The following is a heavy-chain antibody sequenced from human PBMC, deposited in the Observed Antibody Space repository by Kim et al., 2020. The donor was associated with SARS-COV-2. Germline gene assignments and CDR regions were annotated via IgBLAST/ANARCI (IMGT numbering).Heavy chain of an antibody. CDR1: GGTFSSYA. V-gene: IGHV1-69*06. Sequence: SVKVSCKASGGTFSSYAISWVRQAPGQGLEWMGGIIPIFGTADYAQKFQDRVTITADKSTNTAYMELSSLRSEDTAVYYCAREGFSDSGGYYFHFDYWGQGTQVTVSS. CDR3: AREGFSDSGGYYFHFDY. CDR2: IIPIFGTA. J-gene: IGHJ4*02. D-gene: IGHD3-22*01.